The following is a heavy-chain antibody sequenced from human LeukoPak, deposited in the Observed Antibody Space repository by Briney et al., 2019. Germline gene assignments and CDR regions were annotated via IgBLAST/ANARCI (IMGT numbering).Heavy chain of an antibody. J-gene: IGHJ5*02. Sequence: SVKVSCKASGGTFSSYAISWVRQAPGQGLEWMGRIIPILGIANYAQKFQGRVTITVDKSTSTAYMELSSLRSEDTAVYYCARGYCSGGSCYALFSWGQGTLVTVSS. CDR2: IIPILGIA. CDR1: GGTFSSYA. D-gene: IGHD2-15*01. V-gene: IGHV1-69*04. CDR3: ARGYCSGGSCYALFS.